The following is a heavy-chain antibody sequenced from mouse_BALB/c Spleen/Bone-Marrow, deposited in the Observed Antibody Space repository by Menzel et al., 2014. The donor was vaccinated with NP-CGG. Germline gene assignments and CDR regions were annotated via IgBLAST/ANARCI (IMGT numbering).Heavy chain of an antibody. Sequence: VQLQESGVELVRPGTSVKVSCKASGYAFTNYWIEWVKQRPGQGLECIGVINPGSGGINYNEKFKGKATLTADKSSNTAYMQLSSLTSDDSAVYFCARELGRGFAYSGQGTLVTVSA. D-gene: IGHD4-1*01. V-gene: IGHV1-54*01. CDR1: GYAFTNYW. J-gene: IGHJ3*01. CDR3: ARELGRGFAY. CDR2: INPGSGGI.